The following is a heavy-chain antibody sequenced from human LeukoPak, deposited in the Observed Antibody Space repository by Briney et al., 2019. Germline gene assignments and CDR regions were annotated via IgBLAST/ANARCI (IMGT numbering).Heavy chain of an antibody. CDR2: IKQDGSEK. J-gene: IGHJ6*03. D-gene: IGHD6-19*01. CDR3: ARVLEYSSGWYYYYYMDV. Sequence: GGSLRLSCAAPGFTFSSYWMSWVRQAPGKGLEWVANIKQDGSEKYYVDSVKGRFTISRDNAKNSLYLQMNSLRAEDTAVYYCARVLEYSSGWYYYYYMDVWGKGTTVTVSS. CDR1: GFTFSSYW. V-gene: IGHV3-7*01.